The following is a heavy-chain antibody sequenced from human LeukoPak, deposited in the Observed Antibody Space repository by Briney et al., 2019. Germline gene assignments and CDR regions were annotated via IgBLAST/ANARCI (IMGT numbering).Heavy chain of an antibody. CDR3: ARDPGAAGAFDI. CDR2: ISSSSSYI. J-gene: IGHJ3*02. D-gene: IGHD6-13*01. Sequence: GGSLRLSCAASGFTFSSYSMNWVRQAPGKGLEWVSSISSSSSYIYYADSVKGRFTISRDNAKNSLYLQMNSLRAEDTAVYYCARDPGAAGAFDIWGQGTMVTASS. CDR1: GFTFSSYS. V-gene: IGHV3-21*01.